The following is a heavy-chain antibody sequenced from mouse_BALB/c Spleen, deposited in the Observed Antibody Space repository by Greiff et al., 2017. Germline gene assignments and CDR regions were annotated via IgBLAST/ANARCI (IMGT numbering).Heavy chain of an antibody. D-gene: IGHD2-2*01. CDR2: IDPETGGT. CDR3: TRGGNYGYDGGAWFAY. V-gene: IGHV1-15*01. J-gene: IGHJ3*01. CDR1: GYTFTDYE. Sequence: QVTLKESGAELVRPGASVTLSCKASGYTFTDYEMHWVKQTPVHGLEWIGAIDPETGGTAYNQKFKGKATLTADKSSSTAYMELRSLTSEDSAVYYCTRGGNYGYDGGAWFAYWGQGTLVTVSA.